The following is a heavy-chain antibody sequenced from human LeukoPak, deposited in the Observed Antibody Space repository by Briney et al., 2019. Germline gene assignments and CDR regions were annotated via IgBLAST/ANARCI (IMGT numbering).Heavy chain of an antibody. CDR2: INQDGTDK. V-gene: IGHV3-7*01. J-gene: IGHJ4*02. D-gene: IGHD3-10*01. CDR1: GFSFSSYW. Sequence: GGSLTLACAAYGFSFSSYWMKWVSQAPGKGLEWVAKINQDGTDKNHVPSRTGRSTIARDTGKNSLYLQLNSLGAEDTAVYYCVKEGRGEYFGYWGQGTLVTVSS. CDR3: VKEGRGEYFGY.